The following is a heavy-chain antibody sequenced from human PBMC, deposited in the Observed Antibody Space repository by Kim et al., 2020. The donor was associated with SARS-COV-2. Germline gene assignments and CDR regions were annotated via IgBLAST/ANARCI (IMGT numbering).Heavy chain of an antibody. CDR1: GLTFSNAW. V-gene: IGHV3-15*01. D-gene: IGHD1-26*01. Sequence: GGSLRLSCAASGLTFSNAWLSWVRQAPGKGLEWVGRIKNKGDGGTIDYATPVKGRFTISRDDSKDTLYLQTNSLRVEDTAVYYCTTNSWYGGDYWGQGTLVTVSS. J-gene: IGHJ4*02. CDR3: TTNSWYGGDY. CDR2: IKNKGDGGTI.